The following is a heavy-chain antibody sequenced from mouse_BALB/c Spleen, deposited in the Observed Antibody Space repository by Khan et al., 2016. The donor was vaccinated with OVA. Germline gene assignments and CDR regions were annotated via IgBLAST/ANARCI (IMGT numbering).Heavy chain of an antibody. J-gene: IGHJ2*01. CDR3: ARVYGGDCDY. CDR1: GYSITSDYA. Sequence: EVKLEESGPGLVKPSQSLSLTCTVTGYSITSDYAWNWIRQFPGNKLEWMGFISYSGNTNYNPSLQSRISIPRDTPKNQFFLQLNSVTIEDTATYYCARVYGGDCDYWGQGTTLTVSS. D-gene: IGHD1-1*01. V-gene: IGHV3-2*02. CDR2: ISYSGNT.